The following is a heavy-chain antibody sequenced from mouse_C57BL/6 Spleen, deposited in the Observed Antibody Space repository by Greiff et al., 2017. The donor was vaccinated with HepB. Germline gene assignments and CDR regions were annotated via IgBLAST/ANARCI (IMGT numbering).Heavy chain of an antibody. D-gene: IGHD2-5*01. CDR2: IHPNSGST. CDR3: AYSNSYYYAMDY. Sequence: QVQLQQPGAELVKPGASVKLSCKASGYTFTSYWMHWVKQRPGQGLEWIGMIHPNSGSTNYNEKFKSKATLTVDKSSSTAYMQLSSLTSEDSAVYYCAYSNSYYYAMDYWGQGTSVTVSS. CDR1: GYTFTSYW. J-gene: IGHJ4*01. V-gene: IGHV1-64*01.